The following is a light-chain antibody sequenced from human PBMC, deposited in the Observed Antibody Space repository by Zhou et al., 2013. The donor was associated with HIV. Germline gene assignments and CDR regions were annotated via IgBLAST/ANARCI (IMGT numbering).Light chain of an antibody. J-gene: IGKJ2*01. CDR3: QHYDDSSGYT. CDR1: QSVRSSY. V-gene: IGKV3-20*01. Sequence: EIVLTQSPATLSLSPGERVTLSCRASQSVRSSYLAWYQQRPGQAPRLLIYGASIRATGIPDRFSGSGSGTDFSLAIVRLEPEDFAIYYCQHYDDSSGYTFGQGTRLEIK. CDR2: GAS.